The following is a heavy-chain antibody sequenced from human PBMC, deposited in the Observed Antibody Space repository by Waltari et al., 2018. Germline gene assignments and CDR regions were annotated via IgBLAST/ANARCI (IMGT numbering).Heavy chain of an antibody. CDR2: ISPIFGTA. J-gene: IGHJ6*02. D-gene: IGHD6-13*01. Sequence: QVQLVQSGAEVKKPGSSVKVSCKASGGTFSSYAISWVRPAPGQGLEWMGGISPIFGTANYAQKFQGRVTITTDESTSTAYMELSSLRSEDTAVYYCARGRDGSSWYSGVNYYYGMDVWGQGTTVTVSS. CDR3: ARGRDGSSWYSGVNYYYGMDV. CDR1: GGTFSSYA. V-gene: IGHV1-69*05.